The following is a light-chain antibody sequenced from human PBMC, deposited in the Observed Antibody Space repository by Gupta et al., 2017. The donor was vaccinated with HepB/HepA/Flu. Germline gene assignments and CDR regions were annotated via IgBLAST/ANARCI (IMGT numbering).Light chain of an antibody. V-gene: IGKV3-11*01. CDR3: QQTNSWPPIT. CDR2: DAS. CDR1: QSVSSS. Sequence: EIVLTQSPATLSLSPGERATLSCRASQSVSSSLAWYQQKPGQAPRLLIYDASDRATGIPAMFSGSGSGTDFTLTISSLEPEDFAVYYCQQTNSWPPITFGRGTRLEIE. J-gene: IGKJ5*01.